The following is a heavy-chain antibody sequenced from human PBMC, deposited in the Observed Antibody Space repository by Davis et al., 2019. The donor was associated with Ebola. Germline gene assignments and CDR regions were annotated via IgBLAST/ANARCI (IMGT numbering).Heavy chain of an antibody. CDR2: ISGSGGST. V-gene: IGHV3-23*01. D-gene: IGHD2-8*01. CDR1: VITFSSYA. Sequence: GESLKISCTDSVITFSSYAMTWVRQAPGKGLEWVSAISGSGGSTYYADSVKGRFTISRDNAKNSLYLQMNSLRAEDTAVYYCARLGTMVYATPGDYWGQGTLVTVSS. J-gene: IGHJ4*02. CDR3: ARLGTMVYATPGDY.